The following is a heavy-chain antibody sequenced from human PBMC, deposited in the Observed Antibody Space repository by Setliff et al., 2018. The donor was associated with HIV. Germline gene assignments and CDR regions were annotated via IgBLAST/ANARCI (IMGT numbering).Heavy chain of an antibody. CDR3: GNKGGQV. V-gene: IGHV3-33*08. Sequence: GGSLRLSCAASGFTFSSYGMNWVRQAPGKGLEWVSLLWRDEVGEYYADSVKGRFSISRDRSRNTVYLQMSSLRVDDTAIYYCGNKGGQVWGPGTQVTVSS. J-gene: IGHJ1*01. CDR2: LWRDEVGE. CDR1: GFTFSSYG. D-gene: IGHD3-16*01.